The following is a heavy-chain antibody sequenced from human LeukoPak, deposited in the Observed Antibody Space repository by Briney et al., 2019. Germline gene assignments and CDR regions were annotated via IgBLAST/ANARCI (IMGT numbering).Heavy chain of an antibody. J-gene: IGHJ6*03. Sequence: ASVKVSCKASGYSFTSQDMHWVRQAPGQRLEWLGCINPDNGYTTYSQEFQGRVTITRNTSISTAYMELSSLRSEDTAVYYCARGLTGDMDYYYYYMDVWGKGTTVTVSS. D-gene: IGHD3-16*01. CDR3: ARGLTGDMDYYYYYMDV. CDR1: GYSFTSQD. CDR2: INPDNGYT. V-gene: IGHV1-3*03.